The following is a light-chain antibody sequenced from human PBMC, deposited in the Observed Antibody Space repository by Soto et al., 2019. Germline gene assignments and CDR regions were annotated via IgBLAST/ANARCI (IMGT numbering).Light chain of an antibody. CDR2: GNS. V-gene: IGLV1-40*01. CDR3: SSYTSSHTWV. Sequence: QSVLTQPPSVSGAPGQRVTISCTGSSSNIGAGYDVHWYQQLPGTAPKLLIYGNSNRPSGVPDRFSGSKSGTSASLAITGLQAEDGADYYCSSYTSSHTWVFGGGTKLTVL. CDR1: SSNIGAGYD. J-gene: IGLJ3*02.